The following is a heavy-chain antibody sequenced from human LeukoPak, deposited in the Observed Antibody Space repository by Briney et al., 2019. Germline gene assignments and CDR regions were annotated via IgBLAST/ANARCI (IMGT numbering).Heavy chain of an antibody. CDR2: INPNSGGT. CDR1: GYTFTGYY. Sequence: ASVKVSCKASGYTFTGYYMHWVRQAPGQGLEWMGWINPNSGGTNYAQKFQGRVTMTRDTSISTAYMELSRLRSDDTAVYYCANRRAVAGIGYYFDYWGQGTLVTVSS. V-gene: IGHV1-2*02. D-gene: IGHD6-19*01. CDR3: ANRRAVAGIGYYFDY. J-gene: IGHJ4*02.